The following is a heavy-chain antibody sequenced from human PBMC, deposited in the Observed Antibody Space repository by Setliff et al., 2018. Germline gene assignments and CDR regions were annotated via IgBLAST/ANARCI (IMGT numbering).Heavy chain of an antibody. D-gene: IGHD6-19*01. CDR3: AREQWLDPPGYYCMDV. CDR2: IYIGGSA. Sequence: ETLSLTCTVSGGSISSYYWSWIRQPAGKGLEWIGHIYIGGSANYSPSLKSRVTMSIDTSKNQFSLKLNSVTAADMAVYYCAREQWLDPPGYYCMDVWAKGTTVTVSS. V-gene: IGHV4-4*07. J-gene: IGHJ6*03. CDR1: GGSISSYY.